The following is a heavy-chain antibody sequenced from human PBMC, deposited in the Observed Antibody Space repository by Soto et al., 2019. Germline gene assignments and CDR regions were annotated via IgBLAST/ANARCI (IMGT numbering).Heavy chain of an antibody. Sequence: SETLSLTCAVYGASFSGSYWSWIRQPPGKGLEWIGEINHSGSTNYNPSLKSRVTISVDTSKNQFSLKLSSVTAADTAVYYCARLSILYCSSTSCYTTYYYYYYMDVWGKGTTVT. CDR1: GASFSGSY. J-gene: IGHJ6*03. CDR2: INHSGST. CDR3: ARLSILYCSSTSCYTTYYYYYYMDV. V-gene: IGHV4-34*01. D-gene: IGHD2-2*02.